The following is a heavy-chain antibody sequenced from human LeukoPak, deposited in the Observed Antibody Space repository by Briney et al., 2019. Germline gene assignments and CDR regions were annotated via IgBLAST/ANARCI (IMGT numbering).Heavy chain of an antibody. Sequence: GGSLRLSCTTSGFIFGDYAMGWVRQAPGQGLEWVGFVRRKVHGGTTDYAASVKGRFTISRDDSTSVAYLQMNSLNNEDTALYYCTILHGSGTERFDLWGQGTLVTVSS. V-gene: IGHV3-49*04. CDR2: VRRKVHGGTT. CDR1: GFIFGDYA. CDR3: TILHGSGTERFDL. J-gene: IGHJ4*02. D-gene: IGHD3-10*01.